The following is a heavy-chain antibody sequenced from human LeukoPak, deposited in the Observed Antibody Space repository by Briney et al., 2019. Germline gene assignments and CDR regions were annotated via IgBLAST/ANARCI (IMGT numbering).Heavy chain of an antibody. CDR1: GFTFSSYT. CDR3: AGDRRSDGDFDY. CDR2: ISSSSSYI. J-gene: IGHJ4*02. D-gene: IGHD2-8*02. V-gene: IGHV3-21*01. Sequence: GGSLRLSCAASGFTFSSYTMNWVRQAPGKGLEWVSSISSSSSYIYYADSVKGRFTISRDNAKNSLYLQMNSLRAEDTAVYYCAGDRRSDGDFDYWGQGTLVTVSS.